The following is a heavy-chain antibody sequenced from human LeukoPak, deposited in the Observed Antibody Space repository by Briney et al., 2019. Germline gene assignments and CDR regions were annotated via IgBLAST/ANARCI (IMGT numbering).Heavy chain of an antibody. V-gene: IGHV1-2*02. CDR2: INPNTGAT. Sequence: ASGKVSCKTSGYTFTGYYMHWVRQAPGHGLEWMGWINPNTGATNYAQRFQGRVTMTRDTSISTAYMELSRLRSDDTAVYYCARERGYCSSSTCYTSDAFDIWGQGTMVTVSS. J-gene: IGHJ3*02. CDR1: GYTFTGYY. CDR3: ARERGYCSSSTCYTSDAFDI. D-gene: IGHD2-2*02.